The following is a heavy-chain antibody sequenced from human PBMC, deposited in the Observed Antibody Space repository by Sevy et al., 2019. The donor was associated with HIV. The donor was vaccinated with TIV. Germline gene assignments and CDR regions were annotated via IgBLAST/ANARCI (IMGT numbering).Heavy chain of an antibody. D-gene: IGHD3-22*01. Sequence: GESLKISCAASGFTFSSYAMSWVRQAPGKGLEWVSAISGSGGSTYYADSVKGRFTISRDNSKNTLYLQMNSLRAEDTAVYYCAKTRIVVVITGPLDYWGQGTLVTVSS. J-gene: IGHJ4*02. V-gene: IGHV3-23*01. CDR2: ISGSGGST. CDR1: GFTFSSYA. CDR3: AKTRIVVVITGPLDY.